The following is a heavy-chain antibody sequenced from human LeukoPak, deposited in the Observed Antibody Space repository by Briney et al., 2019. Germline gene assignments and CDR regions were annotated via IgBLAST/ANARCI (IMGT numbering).Heavy chain of an antibody. Sequence: PGGSLRLSCAASGFTFSHHAMHWVRRSPGKGLEWAAVISYDGNNKYYANSVKGRFTISRDNPKNTLYLQMNSLRAEDTAFYYCAKDPHSSSWYYFDSWGQGTLVTVSS. CDR3: AKDPHSSSWYYFDS. CDR1: GFTFSHHA. CDR2: ISYDGNNK. J-gene: IGHJ4*02. D-gene: IGHD6-13*01. V-gene: IGHV3-30*18.